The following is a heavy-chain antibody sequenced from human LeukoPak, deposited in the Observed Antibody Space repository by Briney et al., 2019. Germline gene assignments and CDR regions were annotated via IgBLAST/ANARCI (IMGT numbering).Heavy chain of an antibody. CDR2: TNQDGTEK. J-gene: IGHJ6*03. CDR1: GFTFGTYW. Sequence: PGGSLRLSCKASGFTFGTYWMSWVRHPPGKGLEWVAKTNQDGTEKYYVDSVKGRFTISRDNAKNSLYLQMNSLRAEDTALYYCARGGITIFGVVIYMDVWGKGTTVTVSS. CDR3: ARGGITIFGVVIYMDV. D-gene: IGHD3-3*01. V-gene: IGHV3-7*03.